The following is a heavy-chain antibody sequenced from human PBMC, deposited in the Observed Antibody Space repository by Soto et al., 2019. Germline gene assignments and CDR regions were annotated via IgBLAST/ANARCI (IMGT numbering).Heavy chain of an antibody. CDR2: ISRSSTDI. Sequence: PGGSLRLSCAASGFPFSNYGMHWVRQAPGKGLEWVSVISRSSTDIYYADSVKGRFTISRDDAENSLFLQMNSLRAEDTAVYYCARGVLPISSTSWFDPWGQGTLVTVSS. J-gene: IGHJ5*02. V-gene: IGHV3-21*01. D-gene: IGHD3-16*01. CDR1: GFPFSNYG. CDR3: ARGVLPISSTSWFDP.